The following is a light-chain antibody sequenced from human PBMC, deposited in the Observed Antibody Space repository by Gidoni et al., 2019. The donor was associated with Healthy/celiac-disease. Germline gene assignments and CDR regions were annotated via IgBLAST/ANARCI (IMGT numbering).Light chain of an antibody. J-gene: IGKJ5*01. CDR3: MQALQTPIT. V-gene: IGKV2-28*01. CDR2: LGS. Sequence: HSPQLLIYLGSNRASGVPDRFSGSGSGTYFTLKISRVEAEDVGGYYCMQALQTPITFGQWTRLDIK.